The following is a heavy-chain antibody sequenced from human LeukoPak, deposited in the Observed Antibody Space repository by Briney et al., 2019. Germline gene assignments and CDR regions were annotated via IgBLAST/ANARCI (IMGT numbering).Heavy chain of an antibody. J-gene: IGHJ4*02. CDR3: AKEGETAMVTSAPDY. Sequence: GGSLRLSCAASGFTFSSYGMDWVRQAPGKGLEWVAFISYDGSNKYYADSVKGRFTISRDKSKNTLYLQMNSLRAEDTAVYYCAKEGETAMVTSAPDYWGQGTLVTVSS. CDR2: ISYDGSNK. V-gene: IGHV3-30*02. CDR1: GFTFSSYG. D-gene: IGHD5-18*01.